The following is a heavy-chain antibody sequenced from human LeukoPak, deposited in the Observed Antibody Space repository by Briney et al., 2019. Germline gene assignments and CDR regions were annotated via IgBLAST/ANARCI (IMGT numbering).Heavy chain of an antibody. CDR3: ARLFYYDSSTYNHPYFDS. V-gene: IGHV4-59*01. CDR2: VSYSGST. J-gene: IGHJ4*02. Sequence: SETLSLTSTVSSGAISSYYWSWVRQPPGKGLEWMGFVSYSGSTYYNPSLESRVTISVDTSKKKFSLRLTSATAADTAVYYCARLFYYDSSTYNHPYFDSWGQGTLVTVSS. CDR1: SGAISSYY. D-gene: IGHD3-22*01.